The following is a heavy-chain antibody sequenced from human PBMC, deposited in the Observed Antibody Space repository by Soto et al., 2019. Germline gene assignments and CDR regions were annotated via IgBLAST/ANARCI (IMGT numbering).Heavy chain of an antibody. Sequence: GGSLRLSCAASGFTFSSYAMSWVRQAPGKGLEWVSAISGSGGSTYYADSVKGRFTISRDNSKNTLYLQMNSLRAEDTAVYYCAKGTGVDTAIVTLYYFDYWGQGTLVTVSS. D-gene: IGHD5-18*01. J-gene: IGHJ4*02. V-gene: IGHV3-23*01. CDR2: ISGSGGST. CDR1: GFTFSSYA. CDR3: AKGTGVDTAIVTLYYFDY.